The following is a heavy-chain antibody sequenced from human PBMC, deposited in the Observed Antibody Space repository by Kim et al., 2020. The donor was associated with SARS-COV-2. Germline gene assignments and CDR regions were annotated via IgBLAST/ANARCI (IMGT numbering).Heavy chain of an antibody. CDR3: ARGLSQIGYCSGGSCYPSKRYFDY. Sequence: SETLSLTCAVYGGSFSGYYWSWIRQPPGKGLEWIGEINHSGSTNYNPSLKSRVTISVDTSKNQFSLKLSSVTAADTAVYYCARGLSQIGYCSGGSCYPSKRYFDYWGQGTLVTVSS. CDR1: GGSFSGYY. V-gene: IGHV4-34*01. CDR2: INHSGST. J-gene: IGHJ4*02. D-gene: IGHD2-15*01.